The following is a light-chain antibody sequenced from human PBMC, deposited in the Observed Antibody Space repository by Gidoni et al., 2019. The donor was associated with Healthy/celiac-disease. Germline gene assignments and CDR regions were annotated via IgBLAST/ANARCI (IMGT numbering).Light chain of an antibody. V-gene: IGKV4-1*01. CDR1: QSVLYSSNNKTY. CDR3: QQYYSTPLT. Sequence: DIVMTQSPDSMAVSLGVRATINCKSSQSVLYSSNNKTYLAWYQQKPGQPPKLLIYWSSTRESVVPDRFSGSGSGTDFMLTISSLQAEDVAVYYCQQYYSTPLTFGGGTKVEIK. CDR2: WSS. J-gene: IGKJ4*01.